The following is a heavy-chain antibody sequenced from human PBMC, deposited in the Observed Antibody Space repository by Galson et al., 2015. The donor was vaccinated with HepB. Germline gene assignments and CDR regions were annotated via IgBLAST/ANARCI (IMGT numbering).Heavy chain of an antibody. CDR3: ARVQEEWLLLYQPIDY. Sequence: SLRLSCAASGFTFSSYSMNWVRQAPGKGLEWVSSISSSSSYIYYADSVKGRFTISRDNAKNSLYLQMSSLRAEDTAVYYCARVQEEWLLLYQPIDYWGQGTLVTVSS. J-gene: IGHJ4*02. CDR2: ISSSSSYI. D-gene: IGHD3-22*01. V-gene: IGHV3-21*01. CDR1: GFTFSSYS.